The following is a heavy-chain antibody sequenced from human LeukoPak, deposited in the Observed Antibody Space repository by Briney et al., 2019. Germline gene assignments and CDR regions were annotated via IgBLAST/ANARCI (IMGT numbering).Heavy chain of an antibody. CDR2: ISGSGGST. CDR3: AKESWAYYYDSSGYYGEGY. Sequence: GGSLRLSCAASGFTFSSYAMSWVRQAPGKGLEWVSAISGSGGSTYYADSVKGRFTISRDSSKNTLYLQMNSLRAEDTAVYYCAKESWAYYYDSSGYYGEGYWGQGTLVTVSS. CDR1: GFTFSSYA. J-gene: IGHJ4*02. V-gene: IGHV3-23*01. D-gene: IGHD3-22*01.